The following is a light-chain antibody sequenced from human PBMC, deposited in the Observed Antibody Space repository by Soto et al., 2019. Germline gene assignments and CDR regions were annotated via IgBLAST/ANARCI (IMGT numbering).Light chain of an antibody. CDR3: QQYYSYPYT. CDR1: QDIGAY. J-gene: IGKJ2*01. CDR2: AAS. V-gene: IGKV1-8*01. Sequence: GDRVTISCRASQDIGAYVNWYQHKQGKAPRVLMYAASNLKSGVPPRFSGSGVGRDFTLTISCLQSEDFATYYCQQYYSYPYTFGQGTKLEIK.